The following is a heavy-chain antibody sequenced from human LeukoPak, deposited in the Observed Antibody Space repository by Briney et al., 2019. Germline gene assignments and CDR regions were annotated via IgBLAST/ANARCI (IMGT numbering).Heavy chain of an antibody. J-gene: IGHJ4*02. CDR2: ISDSGGRT. D-gene: IGHD3-22*01. Sequence: PGGSLRLSCAVAGITLSNYGMSWVRQAPGKGLEWVAGISDSGGRTNYADSVKGRFTISRDNPKNTLYLQMNSLGAEDTAVYFCAKRGVLIRVILVAFYKEAYYFDSWGQGALVTVSS. CDR3: AKRGVLIRVILVAFYKEAYYFDS. V-gene: IGHV3-23*01. CDR1: GITLSNYG.